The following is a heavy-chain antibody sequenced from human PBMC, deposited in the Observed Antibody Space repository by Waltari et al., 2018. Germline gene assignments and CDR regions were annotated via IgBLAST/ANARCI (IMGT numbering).Heavy chain of an antibody. V-gene: IGHV4-61*02. Sequence: QVQLQESGPGLVKPSQTLSLTCTVSGGSISSGSYYWSWIRQPAGEGLEGSGRLYTSGSTNYNPSLKSRVTISVDTSKNQFSLKLSSVTAADTAVYYCARDGAHWGPDAFDIWGQGTMVTVSS. CDR2: LYTSGST. D-gene: IGHD3-16*01. CDR3: ARDGAHWGPDAFDI. CDR1: GGSISSGSYY. J-gene: IGHJ3*02.